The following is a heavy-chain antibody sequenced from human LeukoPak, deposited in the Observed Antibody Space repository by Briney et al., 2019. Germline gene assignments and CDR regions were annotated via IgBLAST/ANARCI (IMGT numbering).Heavy chain of an antibody. CDR2: IYSGGST. CDR3: IYGYTLDL. Sequence: PGGSLKLFCAASGFTANNNYMNLVRQAPGKGLEWVSVIYSGGSTNYADSVKGRFTISRDNSKNTLYLQMNSLRAEDTAMYYCIYGYTLDLWGQGTLVTVSS. D-gene: IGHD5-24*01. J-gene: IGHJ5*02. V-gene: IGHV3-53*01. CDR1: GFTANNNY.